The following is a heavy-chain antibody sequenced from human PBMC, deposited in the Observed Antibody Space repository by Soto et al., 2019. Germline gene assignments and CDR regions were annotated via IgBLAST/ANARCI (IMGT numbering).Heavy chain of an antibody. V-gene: IGHV1-2*02. CDR2: INPNGGGT. Sequence: ASVRVSCKASGYTYTGYYMHWVRQAPGQGLEWMGWINPNGGGTNYAQKFQGRVTMTRDTSISTAYMELSRLRSDDTAVYYCARGDSSSWFNAYYYYGMDVSDQGTTVTVSS. J-gene: IGHJ6*02. CDR3: ARGDSSSWFNAYYYYGMDV. D-gene: IGHD6-13*01. CDR1: GYTYTGYY.